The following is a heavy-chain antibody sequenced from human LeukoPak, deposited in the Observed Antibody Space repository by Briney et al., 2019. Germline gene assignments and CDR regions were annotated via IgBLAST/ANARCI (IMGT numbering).Heavy chain of an antibody. J-gene: IGHJ3*02. CDR3: ARASGAFDI. CDR2: INHSGST. V-gene: IGHV4-34*01. Sequence: SETLSLTCAVYGGSFSGYYWSWIRQPPGKGLEWIGEINHSGSTNYNPSLKSRVTISVDTSKNQFSLKLSSVTAADTAVYYCARASGAFDIWGQGTMVTVSS. CDR1: GGSFSGYY.